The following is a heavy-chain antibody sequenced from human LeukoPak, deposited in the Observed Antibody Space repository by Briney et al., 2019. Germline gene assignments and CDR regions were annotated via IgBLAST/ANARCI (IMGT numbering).Heavy chain of an antibody. CDR3: ARRLSVAAGYFDY. CDR2: IYHSGST. Sequence: SETLSLTRTLSGGSISTYYWSWIRQPPGKGLEWIGYIYHSGSTNYNPSLKSRVTISVDTSKNQFSLKLSSVTAADTAVYYCARRLSVAAGYFDYWGQGTLVTVSS. J-gene: IGHJ4*02. CDR1: GGSISTYY. V-gene: IGHV4-59*01. D-gene: IGHD6-13*01.